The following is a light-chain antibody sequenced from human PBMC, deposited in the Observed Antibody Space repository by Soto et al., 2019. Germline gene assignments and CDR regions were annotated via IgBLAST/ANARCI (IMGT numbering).Light chain of an antibody. CDR2: VGS. J-gene: IGLJ1*01. CDR1: SSDVGSYNL. V-gene: IGLV2-23*01. CDR3: CSYAGSNFYG. Sequence: QSALTQPASVSGSPGQSITISCTGTSSDVGSYNLVSWYQQHPGKAPKLMIYVGSKRPSGVSNRFSGSKSGNTASLTISGLQAEDEADYYCCSYAGSNFYGFGTGTKLTVL.